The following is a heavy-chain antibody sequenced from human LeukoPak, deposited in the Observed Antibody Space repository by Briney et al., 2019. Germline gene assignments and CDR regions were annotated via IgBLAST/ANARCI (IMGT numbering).Heavy chain of an antibody. V-gene: IGHV3-53*01. D-gene: IGHD3/OR15-3a*01. CDR3: ARPLGLNGIDY. J-gene: IGHJ4*02. Sequence: GGSLRLSRAASGFTFSSNAMSWVRQAPGKGLEWVSVIYSGGSTYYADSVKGRFTISRGNSKNTLYLQMNSLRAEDTAVYYCARPLGLNGIDYWGQGTLVTVSS. CDR1: GFTFSSNA. CDR2: IYSGGST.